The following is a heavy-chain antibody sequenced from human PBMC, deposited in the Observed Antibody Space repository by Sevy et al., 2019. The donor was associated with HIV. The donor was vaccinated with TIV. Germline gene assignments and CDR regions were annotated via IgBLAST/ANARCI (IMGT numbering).Heavy chain of an antibody. Sequence: SETLSLTCTVSGGSITSLYWNWIRQPPGKGLEWIANIYYNGHINYNPSLKSRVTLSLDTSKNQFSLRLSSVTAADTARYYCAGENAWGRGYSGGQGTLVTVSS. V-gene: IGHV4-59*08. CDR1: GGSITSLY. D-gene: IGHD1-26*01. CDR3: AGENAWGRGYS. CDR2: IYYNGHI. J-gene: IGHJ5*01.